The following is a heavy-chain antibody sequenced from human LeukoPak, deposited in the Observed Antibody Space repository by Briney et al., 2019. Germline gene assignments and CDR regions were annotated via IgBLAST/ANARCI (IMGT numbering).Heavy chain of an antibody. J-gene: IGHJ2*01. Sequence: SETLSLTCTVSGGSISSSSYYWGWIRQPPGKGLEWIGSIYYSGSTYYNPSLKSQVTISVDTSKNQFSLKPSSVTAADTAVYYCAAPGLEMATISRYFDLWGRGTLVTVSS. D-gene: IGHD5-24*01. CDR1: GGSISSSSYY. CDR3: AAPGLEMATISRYFDL. V-gene: IGHV4-39*07. CDR2: IYYSGST.